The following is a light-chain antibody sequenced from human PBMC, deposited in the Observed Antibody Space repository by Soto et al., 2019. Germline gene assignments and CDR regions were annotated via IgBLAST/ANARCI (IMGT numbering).Light chain of an antibody. J-gene: IGKJ5*01. CDR3: QQYNKWPFT. CDR1: QDVLTN. V-gene: IGKV3-15*01. Sequence: EIVMTQSPATLSVSPGERATLSCRASQDVLTNLAWYQQKPGQSPRLLIYRASTRATGVPARFSGSGSGTEFTLTINSLQSEDFAVYYCQQYNKWPFTVGQGTRLEIK. CDR2: RAS.